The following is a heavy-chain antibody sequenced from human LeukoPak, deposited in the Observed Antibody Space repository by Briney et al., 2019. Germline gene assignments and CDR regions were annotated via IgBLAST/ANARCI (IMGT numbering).Heavy chain of an antibody. D-gene: IGHD3-22*01. CDR1: GGTFSSYA. V-gene: IGHV1-69*04. CDR3: ARVGYYDSSGYYNWFDP. CDR2: IIPILGIA. J-gene: IGHJ5*02. Sequence: GSSVKVSCKASGGTFSSYAISWVRQAPGQGLEWMGRIIPILGIANYAQKFQGRVTITADKSTRTAYMELSSLRSEDTAVYYCARVGYYDSSGYYNWFDPWGQGTLVTVSS.